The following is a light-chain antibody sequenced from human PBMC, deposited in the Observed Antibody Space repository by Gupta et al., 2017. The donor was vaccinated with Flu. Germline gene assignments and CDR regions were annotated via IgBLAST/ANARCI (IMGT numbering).Light chain of an antibody. CDR3: QTWGTGIWV. V-gene: IGLV4-69*01. Sequence: VKLTCTLSSGHSSYAIAWHQQQPQKGPRYLMKLNSDGSHSKGDGIPDRFSGSSSGAERYLTISSLQSEEEADYYCQTWGTGIWVFGGGTKLTVL. J-gene: IGLJ3*02. CDR2: LNSDGSH. CDR1: SGHSSYA.